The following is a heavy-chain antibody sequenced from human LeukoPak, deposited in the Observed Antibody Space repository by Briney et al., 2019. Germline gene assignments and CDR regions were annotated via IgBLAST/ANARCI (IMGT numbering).Heavy chain of an antibody. J-gene: IGHJ4*02. CDR3: VKERPYYGSGSYTDY. Sequence: PGGSLRLSCAASGFTFSSYGMHWVRQAPGKGLEWVAVISYDGSNKYYADSVKGRFTISRDNSKNTLYLQMNSLRAEDTAVYYCVKERPYYGSGSYTDYWGQGTLVTVSS. CDR2: ISYDGSNK. CDR1: GFTFSSYG. V-gene: IGHV3-30*18. D-gene: IGHD3-10*01.